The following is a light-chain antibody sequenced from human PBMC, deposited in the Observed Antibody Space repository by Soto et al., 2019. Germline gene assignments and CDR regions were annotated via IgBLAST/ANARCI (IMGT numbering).Light chain of an antibody. CDR1: QSISSW. J-gene: IGKJ4*01. Sequence: DIQMTQSPSTLSASVGDRVTITCRTSQSISSWLAWYQQKPGKAPNLLIYKASSLESGVPSRFSGSGSGTEVTLTSSSLQPDDFATYFCQQYHRYPLTFGGGTKVEIK. CDR3: QQYHRYPLT. V-gene: IGKV1-5*03. CDR2: KAS.